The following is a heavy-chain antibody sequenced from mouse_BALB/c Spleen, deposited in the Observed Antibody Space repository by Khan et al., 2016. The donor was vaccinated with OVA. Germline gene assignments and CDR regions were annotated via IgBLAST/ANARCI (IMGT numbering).Heavy chain of an antibody. CDR1: GYTFTDYV. D-gene: IGHD1-1*02. CDR3: ARAGWGVFAY. Sequence: QVQLQQSGPELVKPGASVKMSCKASGYTFTDYVMNWVKQRNGQGLEWIGQIYPGGDTTYYNEKFKGKATLTADRSSSTAYMQRSNLTSEDSAICFCARAGWGVFAYWGQGTLVTVSA. CDR2: IYPGGDTT. J-gene: IGHJ3*01. V-gene: IGHV1-77*01.